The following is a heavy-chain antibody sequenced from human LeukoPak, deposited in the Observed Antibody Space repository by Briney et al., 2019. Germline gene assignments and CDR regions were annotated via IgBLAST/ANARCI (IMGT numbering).Heavy chain of an antibody. V-gene: IGHV4-39*01. CDR2: TYYSGST. CDR3: AKPGF. Sequence: SETLSLTCTVSGGSISIYYWGEIRHPPGKGLEGIGSTYYSGSTYYHPPLKRRVTICVDTSKNQLSLMGRSVTAAHTGLYYCAKPGFWGKGTLVTVSS. D-gene: IGHD6-25*01. CDR1: GGSISIYY. J-gene: IGHJ4*02.